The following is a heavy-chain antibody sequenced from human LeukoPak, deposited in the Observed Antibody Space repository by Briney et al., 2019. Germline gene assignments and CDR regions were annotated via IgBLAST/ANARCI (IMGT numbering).Heavy chain of an antibody. J-gene: IGHJ6*03. CDR2: INTDGSST. V-gene: IGHV3-74*01. D-gene: IGHD2-2*01. Sequence: GGSLRLSCAASGFTFSSYWMHWVRQAPGKGLVWVSRINTDGSSTTYADSVKGRFTVSRDNAKNSLYLQMNSLRAEDTAVYYCARDTSPYYYYMDVWGKGTAVTVSS. CDR1: GFTFSSYW. CDR3: ARDTSPYYYYMDV.